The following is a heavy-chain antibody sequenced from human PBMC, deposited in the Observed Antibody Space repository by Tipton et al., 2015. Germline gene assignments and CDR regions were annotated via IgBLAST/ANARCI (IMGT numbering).Heavy chain of an antibody. CDR1: GFNFSAYG. D-gene: IGHD3-9*01. CDR2: ISSTSRVI. V-gene: IGHV3-48*02. CDR3: ARDLQVNYDILIGPLDV. J-gene: IGHJ6*02. Sequence: GSLRLSCAASGFNFSAYGMNWVRQAPGKGLEWLSSISSTSRVIYYADSVKGQCTISRDNAKNSLYLQMNYLRDEDTAVYYCARDLQVNYDILIGPLDVWGQGTTVTVSS.